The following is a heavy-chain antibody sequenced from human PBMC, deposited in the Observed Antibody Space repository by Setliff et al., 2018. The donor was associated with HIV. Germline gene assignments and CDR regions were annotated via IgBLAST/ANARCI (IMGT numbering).Heavy chain of an antibody. CDR2: TMPISGTP. D-gene: IGHD3-9*01. CDR3: ATSGFYDILTGPTPGVFDI. CDR1: GGTFSSYA. J-gene: IGHJ3*02. Sequence: SVKVSCKASGGTFSSYAIYWVRQAPGQGLEWMGGTMPISGTPNYAQKFQGRVTITADESTNTAYMELSSLRSEDTAMYYCATSGFYDILTGPTPGVFDIWGQGTMVTVSS. V-gene: IGHV1-69*13.